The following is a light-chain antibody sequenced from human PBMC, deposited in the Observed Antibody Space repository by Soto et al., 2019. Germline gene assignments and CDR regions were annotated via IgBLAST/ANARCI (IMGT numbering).Light chain of an antibody. CDR3: SSYTSSRTLCV. CDR2: DVS. CDR1: SSDIGGSNY. J-gene: IGLJ1*01. V-gene: IGLV2-14*01. Sequence: QSALTQPASVSGSPGQSITISCTGTSSDIGGSNYVSWYQQHPGKAPKLMIYDVSNRPSGISNRFSGSKSGNTASLTISGLQAEDEADYYCSSYTSSRTLCVFGTGTKVTVL.